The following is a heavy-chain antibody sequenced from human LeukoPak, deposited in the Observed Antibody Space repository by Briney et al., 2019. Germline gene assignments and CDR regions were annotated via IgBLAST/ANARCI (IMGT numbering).Heavy chain of an antibody. V-gene: IGHV1-69*05. CDR2: IIPIFGTA. CDR1: GGTFGSYA. CDR3: ARHGGISILGVAQPGGAFDI. Sequence: SVKVSCKASGGTFGSYAISWVRQAPGQGLEWMGGIIPIFGTANYAQKFQGRVTITTDESTSTAYMELNSLRCEDTAMYYCARHGGISILGVAQPGGAFDIWGQGTMVTVSS. D-gene: IGHD3-3*01. J-gene: IGHJ3*02.